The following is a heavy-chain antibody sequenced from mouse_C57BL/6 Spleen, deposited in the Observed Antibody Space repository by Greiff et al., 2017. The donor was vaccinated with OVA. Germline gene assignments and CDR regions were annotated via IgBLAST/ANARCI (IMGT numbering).Heavy chain of an antibody. CDR3: ARCHYDYDWYFDV. J-gene: IGHJ1*03. Sequence: VQLKESGGGLVQPGGSLSLSCAASGFTFTDYYMSWVRQPPGKALEWLGFIRNKANGYTTEYSASVKGRFTISRDNSQSILYLQMNALRAEDSATYYCARCHYDYDWYFDVWGTGTTVTVSS. V-gene: IGHV7-3*01. CDR2: IRNKANGYTT. CDR1: GFTFTDYY. D-gene: IGHD2-4*01.